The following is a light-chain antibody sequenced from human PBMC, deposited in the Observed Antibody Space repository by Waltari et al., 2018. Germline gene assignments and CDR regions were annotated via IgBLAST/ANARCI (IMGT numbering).Light chain of an antibody. CDR2: DAS. CDR1: QSVSSN. CDR3: QQYNHWPPEIT. Sequence: ETVMTQSPVTLSVSPGDRVTLSCRASQSVSSNLAWYQQKPGQAPRLLNYDASTRATGVPARISGSGSGTEFTLTISSLQSEDFALYFCQQYNHWPPEITFGQGTRLEIK. J-gene: IGKJ5*01. V-gene: IGKV3D-15*01.